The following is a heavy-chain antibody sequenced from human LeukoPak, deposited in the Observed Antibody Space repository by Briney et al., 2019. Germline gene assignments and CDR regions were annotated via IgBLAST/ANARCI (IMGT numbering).Heavy chain of an antibody. CDR3: ARGAGSGTYWASDAFDI. CDR2: IYHSGST. V-gene: IGHV4-34*01. D-gene: IGHD3-10*01. Sequence: SETLSLTCAVYGGSFSGYYWSWIRQPPGKGLEWIGEIYHSGSTNYNPSLKSRVTISVDKSKNQFSLKLSSVTAADTAVYYCARGAGSGTYWASDAFDIWGQGAMVTVSS. CDR1: GGSFSGYY. J-gene: IGHJ3*02.